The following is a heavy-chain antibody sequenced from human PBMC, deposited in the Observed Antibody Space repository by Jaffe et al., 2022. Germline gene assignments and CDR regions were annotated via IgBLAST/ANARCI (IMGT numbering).Heavy chain of an antibody. Sequence: EVQLVESGGGLVQPGGSLRLSCAASGFTFSSYWMHWVRQAPGKGLVWVSRINSDGSSTSYADSVKGRFTISRDNAKNTLYLQMNSLRAEDTAVYYCARWGRGYYGSGSYYNVIRYYYYYMDVWGKGTTVTVSS. D-gene: IGHD3-10*01. CDR1: GFTFSSYW. V-gene: IGHV3-74*01. CDR2: INSDGSST. J-gene: IGHJ6*03. CDR3: ARWGRGYYGSGSYYNVIRYYYYYMDV.